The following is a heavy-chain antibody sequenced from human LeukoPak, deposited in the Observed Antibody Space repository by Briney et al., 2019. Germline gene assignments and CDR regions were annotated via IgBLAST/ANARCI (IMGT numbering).Heavy chain of an antibody. CDR3: ARDGYCSGGSCYLSEFGMDV. J-gene: IGHJ6*02. D-gene: IGHD2-15*01. V-gene: IGHV1-46*01. Sequence: ASVKVSCKASGYTFTSYYMHWVRQAPGQGLEWMGIINPSGGSTSYAQKFQGRVTMTTDTSTSTAYMELRSLRSDDTAVYYCARDGYCSGGSCYLSEFGMDVWGQGTTVTVSS. CDR2: INPSGGST. CDR1: GYTFTSYY.